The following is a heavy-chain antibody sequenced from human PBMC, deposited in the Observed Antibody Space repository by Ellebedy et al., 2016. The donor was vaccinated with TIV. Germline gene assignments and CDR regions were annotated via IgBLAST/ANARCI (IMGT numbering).Heavy chain of an antibody. Sequence: GESLKISXEVSGFMFEDYGMTWVRQFPGKGLERVSGINWSGDITEHTDSVKGRFTISRDNGKRSLYLQMNSLRAEDTALYYCARYPNPRPHYFDYWGQGTLVTVSS. CDR2: INWSGDIT. V-gene: IGHV3-20*04. CDR3: ARYPNPRPHYFDY. J-gene: IGHJ4*02. CDR1: GFMFEDYG.